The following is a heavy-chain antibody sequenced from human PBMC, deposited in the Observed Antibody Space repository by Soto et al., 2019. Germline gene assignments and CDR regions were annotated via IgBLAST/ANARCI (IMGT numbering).Heavy chain of an antibody. J-gene: IGHJ6*03. Sequence: SETLSLTCTVSGGSISSYYWSWIRQPPGKGLEWIGYIYYSGSTNYNPSLKSRVTISVDTSKNQFSLKLSSVTAADTAVYYCARVLRYFDWSLRGDYYYYYMDVWGKGTTVTVSS. D-gene: IGHD3-9*01. V-gene: IGHV4-59*01. CDR1: GGSISSYY. CDR3: ARVLRYFDWSLRGDYYYYYMDV. CDR2: IYYSGST.